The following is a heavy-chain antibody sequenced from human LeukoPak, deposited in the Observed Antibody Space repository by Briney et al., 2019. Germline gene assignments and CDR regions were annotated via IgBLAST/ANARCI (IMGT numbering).Heavy chain of an antibody. CDR3: TRGGGYDFWSGYYPIAPFDY. CDR1: GFTFSNAW. J-gene: IGHJ4*02. D-gene: IGHD3-3*01. Sequence: GGSLRLSCAASGFTFSNAWMSWVRQAPGKGLEWVGRIKSKTDGGTTDYAAPVKGRFTISRDDSKNTLYLQMNSLKTEDTAVYYWTRGGGYDFWSGYYPIAPFDYWGQGTLVTVSS. V-gene: IGHV3-15*01. CDR2: IKSKTDGGTT.